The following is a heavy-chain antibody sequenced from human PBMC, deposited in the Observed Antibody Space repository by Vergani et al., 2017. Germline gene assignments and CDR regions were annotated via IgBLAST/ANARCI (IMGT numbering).Heavy chain of an antibody. V-gene: IGHV1-69*01. CDR2: IIPIFGTA. CDR1: GGTFSSYA. J-gene: IGHJ4*02. D-gene: IGHD5-24*01. CDR3: ARDLDGYNPFDY. Sequence: QVQLVQSGAEVKKPGSSVKVSCKASGGTFSSYAISWVRQAPGQGLEWMGGIIPIFGTANYAQKFQGRVTMTADESTSTAYMALSSLRSEDTAVYYCARDLDGYNPFDYWGQGTLVTVSA.